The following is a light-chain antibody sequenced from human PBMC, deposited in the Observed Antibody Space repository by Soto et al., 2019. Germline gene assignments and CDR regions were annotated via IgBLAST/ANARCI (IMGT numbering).Light chain of an antibody. Sequence: DIVMTQSPLSLPVTPGEPASISCRSSQSLLHSNGYNYLDWYLQKPGQSPQLLIYLGSNRASGVHDRFSGSGSGKDFTLKISRVEAEDVGVYYCMQALQTPRTFGQGTKLEIK. J-gene: IGKJ2*01. CDR2: LGS. V-gene: IGKV2-28*01. CDR1: QSLLHSNGYNY. CDR3: MQALQTPRT.